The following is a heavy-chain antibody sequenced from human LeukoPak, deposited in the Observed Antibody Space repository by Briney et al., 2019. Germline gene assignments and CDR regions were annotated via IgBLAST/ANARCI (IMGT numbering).Heavy chain of an antibody. CDR2: INPNSGGT. V-gene: IGHV1-2*02. D-gene: IGHD2-2*01. CDR1: GYTFTGYY. Sequence: GSVKVSCKASGYTFTGYYMHWVRQAPGQGLEWMGWINPNSGGTNYAQSFQGRVTMTRDTSISTAYMELSRLRSDDKAIYYCARGLPAPQGLDAFDIWGQGTMVTVSS. J-gene: IGHJ3*02. CDR3: ARGLPAPQGLDAFDI.